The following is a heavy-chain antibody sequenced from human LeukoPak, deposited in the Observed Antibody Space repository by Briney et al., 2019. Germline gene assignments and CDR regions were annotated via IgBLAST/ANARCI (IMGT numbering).Heavy chain of an antibody. V-gene: IGHV1-18*01. J-gene: IGHJ4*02. CDR1: GYTFTSYG. CDR3: ARDRAVRGQIDY. Sequence: ASLKVSCKASGYTFTSYGISWVREAPGQGLEWMGWISAYNGNTNYAQKLQGRVTMTTDTSTSTAYMELRSLRSDDTAVYYCARDRAVRGQIDYWGQGTLVTVSS. D-gene: IGHD3-10*01. CDR2: ISAYNGNT.